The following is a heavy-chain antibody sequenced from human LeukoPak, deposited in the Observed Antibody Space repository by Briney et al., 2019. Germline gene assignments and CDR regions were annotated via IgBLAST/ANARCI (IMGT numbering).Heavy chain of an antibody. CDR2: IKQDESQQ. CDR3: SNGIYSPSY. V-gene: IGHV3-7*01. J-gene: IGHJ4*02. CDR1: GFTFTLYW. Sequence: GGSLRLSCTTSGFTFTLYWMAWIRQSPGKGLEWVTNIKQDESQQYYLESVEGRFTVSRDNARNSVYLHMNNLRVEDTAVYYCSNGIYSPSYWGRGTLVTVSS. D-gene: IGHD6-13*01.